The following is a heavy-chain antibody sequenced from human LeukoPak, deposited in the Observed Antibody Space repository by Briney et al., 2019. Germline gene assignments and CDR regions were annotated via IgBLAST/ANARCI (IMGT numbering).Heavy chain of an antibody. J-gene: IGHJ4*02. V-gene: IGHV3-15*01. CDR2: IKSKTDGGTT. CDR1: GFTFRSYA. Sequence: GGSLRLSCAASGFTFRSYAMSWVRQAPGKGLEWVGRIKSKTDGGTTDYAAPVKGGFTISRDDSKNTLYLQMNSLKTEDTAVYYCIYSYPPIDYWGQGTLVTVSS. CDR3: IYSYPPIDY. D-gene: IGHD5-18*01.